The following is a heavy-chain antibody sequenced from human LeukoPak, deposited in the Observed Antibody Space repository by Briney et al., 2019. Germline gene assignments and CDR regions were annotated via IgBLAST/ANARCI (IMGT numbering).Heavy chain of an antibody. Sequence: GGPLRLSLSAPGFTFSSYSMNLVRPAPGEGLEWVSSITSSSSYIYYADSVKGRFTISRDNAKNALYLQMNSLRAEDTGVYFCARGQTLTFWGQGTLVTASS. CDR3: ARGQTLTF. CDR1: GFTFSSYS. J-gene: IGHJ4*02. CDR2: ITSSSSYI. V-gene: IGHV3-21*06.